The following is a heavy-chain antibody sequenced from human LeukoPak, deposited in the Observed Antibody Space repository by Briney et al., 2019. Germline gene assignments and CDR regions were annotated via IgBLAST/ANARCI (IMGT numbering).Heavy chain of an antibody. J-gene: IGHJ3*02. Sequence: GGSLRLSCAASGFTVSSNYMSWVRQAPGKGLEWVSVIYRGGSTYYADSVKGRFTISRDNSKNTVYLQMNSLRAEDTAVYYCARAPAPNCGGDCYPGAFDIWGQGTVVTVSS. CDR3: ARAPAPNCGGDCYPGAFDI. CDR2: IYRGGST. CDR1: GFTVSSNY. V-gene: IGHV3-66*01. D-gene: IGHD2-21*02.